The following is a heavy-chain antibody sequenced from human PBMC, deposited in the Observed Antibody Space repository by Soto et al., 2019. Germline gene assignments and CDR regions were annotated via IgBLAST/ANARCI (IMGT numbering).Heavy chain of an antibody. D-gene: IGHD2-2*01. V-gene: IGHV1-18*01. CDR2: ISAYNGNT. Sequence: ASVKVSCKASGYTFTSYGISWVRQAPGQGLEWMGWISAYNGNTNYAQKLQGRVTMTTDTSTSTAYMELRSLRSDDTAVYYCARGRIVVVPAAIWWFDPWGQGTLVTVSS. CDR1: GYTFTSYG. J-gene: IGHJ5*02. CDR3: ARGRIVVVPAAIWWFDP.